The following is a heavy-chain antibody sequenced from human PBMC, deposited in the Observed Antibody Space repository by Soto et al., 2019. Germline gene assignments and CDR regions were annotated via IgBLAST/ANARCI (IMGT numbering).Heavy chain of an antibody. V-gene: IGHV1-69*02. Sequence: QVQLVQSGAEVKKSGSSVKVSCKASVGTFSSYTINWVRQAPGQGIEWMGRIILSLGRPNYAQKFQGRVTVNADKSTSTAYMELRSVRAEYTAVFYGARLGVNSAYDLWGQGTLVTVSS. CDR3: ARLGVNSAYDL. CDR2: IILSLGRP. D-gene: IGHD5-12*01. J-gene: IGHJ4*02. CDR1: VGTFSSYT.